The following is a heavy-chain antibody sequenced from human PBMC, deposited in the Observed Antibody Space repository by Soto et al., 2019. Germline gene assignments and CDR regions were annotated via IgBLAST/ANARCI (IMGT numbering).Heavy chain of an antibody. D-gene: IGHD5-12*01. CDR1: GFIFSNYA. CDR2: IYAAGSSK. CDR3: AKDLTRGDGYEDPDY. J-gene: IGHJ4*02. V-gene: IGHV3-23*01. Sequence: EVQLLESGGGLVQPGGSLRLSCAASGFIFSNYAMFWFRQAPGKGLEWVSTIYAAGSSKYYAGSVKGRFTISRDNSRDTLFLQMDSLRAEDTAIYFCAKDLTRGDGYEDPDYWGQGTLVTVSS.